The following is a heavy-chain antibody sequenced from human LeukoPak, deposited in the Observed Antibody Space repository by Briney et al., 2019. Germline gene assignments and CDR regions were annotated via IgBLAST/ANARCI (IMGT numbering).Heavy chain of an antibody. CDR1: RFTLRSYE. CDR2: ISYDGSNK. V-gene: IGHV3-30*04. D-gene: IGHD3-10*01. Sequence: GGSLRLSCAASRFTLRSYEINWVRQAPGKGLEWVAVISYDGSNKYYADSVKGRFTISRDNSKNTLYLQMNSLRAEDTAVYYCARDQVLLWFGELLSATYFDYWGQGTLVTVSS. J-gene: IGHJ4*02. CDR3: ARDQVLLWFGELLSATYFDY.